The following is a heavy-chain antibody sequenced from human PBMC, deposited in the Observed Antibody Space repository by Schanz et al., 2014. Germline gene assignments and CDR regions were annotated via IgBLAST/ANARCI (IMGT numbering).Heavy chain of an antibody. V-gene: IGHV3-15*01. CDR1: GLTFSSAW. Sequence: EVQLVASGGGLVKPGGSLRLSCAVSGLTFSSAWMGWVRQAPGKGLEWVGRLKSKTDGGTTDYAAPVKGRFTISRDDSSNTLYLQMNVLKTEDTAVYFCTTDRGITVRPLFDYWGHGTLVTVAS. CDR2: LKSKTDGGTT. J-gene: IGHJ4*01. D-gene: IGHD1-20*01. CDR3: TTDRGITVRPLFDY.